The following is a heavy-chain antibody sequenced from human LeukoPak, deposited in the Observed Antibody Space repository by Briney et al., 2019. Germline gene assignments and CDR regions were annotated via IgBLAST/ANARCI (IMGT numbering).Heavy chain of an antibody. J-gene: IGHJ4*02. CDR1: DGSISSYY. D-gene: IGHD5-18*01. CDR2: IYYSGST. CDR3: ARLARGNRYGPYDC. Sequence: SDTLSLTCTVSDGSISSYYWSWIRQPPGKGLDWIGYIYYSGSTNYNPSLKSRVTISVDTSKNQFSLKLRSVTAADTAVYYCARLARGNRYGPYDCWGQGTLVTVSS. V-gene: IGHV4-59*01.